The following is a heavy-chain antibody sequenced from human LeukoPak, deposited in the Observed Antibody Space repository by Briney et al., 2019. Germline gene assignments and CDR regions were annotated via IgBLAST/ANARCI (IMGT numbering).Heavy chain of an antibody. Sequence: SETLSLTCTVSGGSISSSTYYWGWIRQPPGKGLEWIGSIYYSGNTYYNPSLKSRVTISVDTSKNQFSLKLSSVTAADTAVYYCARQGRSPISMILAVPNWFDPWGQGTLVTVSS. CDR3: ARQGRSPISMILAVPNWFDP. V-gene: IGHV4-39*01. CDR1: GGSISSSTYY. CDR2: IYYSGNT. J-gene: IGHJ5*02. D-gene: IGHD3-22*01.